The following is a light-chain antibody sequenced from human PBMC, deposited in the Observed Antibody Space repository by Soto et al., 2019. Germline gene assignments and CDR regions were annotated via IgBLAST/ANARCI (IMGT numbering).Light chain of an antibody. CDR3: QQYNTWPWT. CDR1: QSISDT. CDR2: GAS. Sequence: IVRTQSPATLSVSPVVRATLSCRASQSISDTLAWYQQKPGQAPRLLIYGASKRATGFPARFSGSGSGTDFTLTISSLQSEDFAVYYCQQYNTWPWTFGQGTKVDIK. J-gene: IGKJ1*01. V-gene: IGKV3-15*01.